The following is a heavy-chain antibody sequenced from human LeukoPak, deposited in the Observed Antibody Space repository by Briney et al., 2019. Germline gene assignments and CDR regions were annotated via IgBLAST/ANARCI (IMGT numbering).Heavy chain of an antibody. D-gene: IGHD3-10*01. CDR1: GFTFDDYA. Sequence: RTGRSLRLSCAASGFTFDDYAMHWVRQAPGKGLEWVSGISWNSGSIGYADSVKGRFTISRDNAKNSLYLQMNSLRAEDTALYYCAKGLMTAYYYGSGSYSNAFDIWGQGTMVTVSS. CDR2: ISWNSGSI. J-gene: IGHJ3*02. CDR3: AKGLMTAYYYGSGSYSNAFDI. V-gene: IGHV3-9*01.